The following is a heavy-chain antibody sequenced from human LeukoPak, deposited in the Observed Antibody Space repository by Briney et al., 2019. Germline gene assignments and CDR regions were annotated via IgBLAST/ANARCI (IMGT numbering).Heavy chain of an antibody. Sequence: PSETLSLTCTVSGASISSYYWSWIRQPAGKGLEWIGRIYTSGSTNYNPSLKSRVTMSVDTSKNQFSLKLSSVTAADTAVYYCARDGVLLWFGEGYYYGMDVWGQGTTVTVSS. CDR3: ARDGVLLWFGEGYYYGMDV. CDR1: GASISSYY. V-gene: IGHV4-4*07. CDR2: IYTSGST. D-gene: IGHD3-10*01. J-gene: IGHJ6*02.